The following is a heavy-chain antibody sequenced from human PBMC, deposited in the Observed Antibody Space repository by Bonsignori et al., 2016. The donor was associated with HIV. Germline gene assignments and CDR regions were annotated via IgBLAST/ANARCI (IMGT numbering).Heavy chain of an antibody. V-gene: IGHV1-18*01. CDR1: GYTFNNND. CDR3: VASILRSGWYIDY. J-gene: IGHJ4*02. CDR2: INPYNGNT. Sequence: QVQLVQSGAEVKKPGTSVKVSCKASGYTFNNNDMSWVRQAPGQGLEWMGRINPYNGNTDYAQNLQGRVTMTTDTSTTTAYMELRSLRSDDTAVYYCVASILRSGWYIDYWGQGTGVTVSS. D-gene: IGHD6-19*01.